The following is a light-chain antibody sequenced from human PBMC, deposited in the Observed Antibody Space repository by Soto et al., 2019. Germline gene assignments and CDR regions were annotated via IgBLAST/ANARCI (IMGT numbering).Light chain of an antibody. CDR2: EVS. CDR3: SSYTNTSTLV. CDR1: SSDVGTYNY. V-gene: IGLV2-14*01. Sequence: QSVLTQPASVSGSPGQSITISCTGTSSDVGTYNYVSWYQHHPGKAPKLIIYEVSRRPSGVSNRFSGSKSGNTASLTISGLLAEDGADYSCSSYTNTSTLVFGTGTKVTVL. J-gene: IGLJ1*01.